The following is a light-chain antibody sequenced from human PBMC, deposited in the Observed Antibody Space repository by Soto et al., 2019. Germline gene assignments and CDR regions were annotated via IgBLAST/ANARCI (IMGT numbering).Light chain of an antibody. CDR3: HQSYSTLWS. V-gene: IGKV1-39*01. J-gene: IGKJ1*01. CDR2: AAS. Sequence: DIQMTQSPSSLSASVGDRVTITCRASQSISSYLNWYQQKPGKAPKLLIYAASSLQSGVASRFSGSVSGTGFRLAIRSLQPEDFATYDRHQSYSTLWSFGRGTKVEIK. CDR1: QSISSY.